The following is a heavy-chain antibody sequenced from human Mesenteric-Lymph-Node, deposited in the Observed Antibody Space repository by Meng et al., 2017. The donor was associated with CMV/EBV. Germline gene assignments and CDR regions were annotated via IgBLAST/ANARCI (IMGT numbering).Heavy chain of an antibody. CDR3: ARAPEMATALGWFDP. D-gene: IGHD5-24*01. CDR2: IIPILGIA. J-gene: IGHJ5*02. V-gene: IGHV1-69*10. CDR1: GGPFSSYA. Sequence: SGGPFSSYAISWVRQAPGQGLEWMGGIIPILGIANYAQKFQGRVTITADKSTSTAYMELSSLRSEDTAVYYCARAPEMATALGWFDPWGQGTLVTVSS.